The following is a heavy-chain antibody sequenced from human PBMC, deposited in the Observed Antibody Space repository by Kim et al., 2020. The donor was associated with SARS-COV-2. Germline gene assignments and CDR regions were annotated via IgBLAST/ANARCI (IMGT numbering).Heavy chain of an antibody. V-gene: IGHV3-23*01. CDR1: GFTFSSYA. D-gene: IGHD3-10*01. J-gene: IGHJ6*01. Sequence: GGSLRLSCAASGFTFSSYAMSWVRQAPGKGLEWVSAISVSGGSTYYADSVKGRFTISRDNSKNTLYLQMNSLRAEDTAVYYCATDHGSGSYDNYYYYSIDVWGQGGTFSLSS. CDR3: ATDHGSGSYDNYYYYSIDV. CDR2: ISVSGGST.